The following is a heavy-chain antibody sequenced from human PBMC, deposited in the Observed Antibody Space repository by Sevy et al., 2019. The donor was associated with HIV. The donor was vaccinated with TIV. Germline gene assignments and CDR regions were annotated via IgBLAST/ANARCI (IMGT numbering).Heavy chain of an antibody. D-gene: IGHD2-8*01. Sequence: ASVKVSCKASGGTFSSYGISWVRQAPGQGPEWMGGIIPIFGTAKYAQKFQGRVTITADESTSTAYMELSSLRSEDTAVYYCAGGIYQGYCTNGICYTAFDNWGQGTLVTVSS. CDR3: AGGIYQGYCTNGICYTAFDN. V-gene: IGHV1-69*13. CDR1: GGTFSSYG. CDR2: IIPIFGTA. J-gene: IGHJ4*02.